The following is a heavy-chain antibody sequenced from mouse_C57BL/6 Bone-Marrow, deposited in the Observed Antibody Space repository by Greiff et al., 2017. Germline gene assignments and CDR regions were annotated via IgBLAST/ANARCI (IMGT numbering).Heavy chain of an antibody. CDR2: IDPENGDT. Sequence: VQLQQSGAELVRPGASVKLSCTAPGFNIKDDYMHWVKQRPEQGLEWIGWIDPENGDTEYASKFQGKATITADTSSNTAYLQLSSLTSEDTAVYYCTINWDYFDYWGQGTTLTVSS. CDR1: GFNIKDDY. D-gene: IGHD4-1*02. J-gene: IGHJ2*01. CDR3: TINWDYFDY. V-gene: IGHV14-4*01.